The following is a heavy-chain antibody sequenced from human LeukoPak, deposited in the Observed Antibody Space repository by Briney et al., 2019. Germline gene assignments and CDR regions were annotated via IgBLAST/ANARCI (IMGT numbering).Heavy chain of an antibody. Sequence: GESLKISCQASGSPFGNYWIGWVRQQSGKGLEWMGIIYGDDFDTRYSPPFQGQVTISADKSNRTAYLHWSSLKASDTAIYFCARSEWLLPRGGFDFWGQGARVVVSS. CDR1: GSPFGNYW. CDR2: IYGDDFDT. J-gene: IGHJ4*02. D-gene: IGHD3-3*01. V-gene: IGHV5-51*01. CDR3: ARSEWLLPRGGFDF.